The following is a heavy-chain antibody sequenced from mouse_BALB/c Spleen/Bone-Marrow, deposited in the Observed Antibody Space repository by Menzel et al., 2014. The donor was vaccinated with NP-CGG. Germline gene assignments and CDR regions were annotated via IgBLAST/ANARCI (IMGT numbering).Heavy chain of an antibody. CDR3: EGVTTLVAKNYYNAMDY. J-gene: IGHJ4*01. CDR2: INPYNGDT. V-gene: IGHV1-37*01. D-gene: IGHD1-1*01. Sequence: EVQREESGPELVKPGASVKISCKASGYSFTGYFMNWVKQSHGKSLEWIGRINPYNGDTFYNQKFKAKATLTVDKSSSTADMELLSLTSEDSAVYYCEGVTTLVAKNYYNAMDYWGQGTSVTVSS. CDR1: GYSFTGYF.